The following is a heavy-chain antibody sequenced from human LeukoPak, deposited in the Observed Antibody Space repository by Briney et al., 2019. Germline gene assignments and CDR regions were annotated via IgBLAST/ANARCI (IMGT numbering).Heavy chain of an antibody. D-gene: IGHD2-21*02. V-gene: IGHV5-51*01. CDR3: ARLQYCGGDCYNYFDY. J-gene: IGHJ4*02. CDR1: GXSFTSYW. Sequence: GESLKISCEGSGXSFTSYWIGWVRQMPGKGLEWMGIIYPGDSDTRYSPSFQGQVTISADKSISTAYLQWSSLKASDTAMYYCARLQYCGGDCYNYFDYWGQGTLVTVSS. CDR2: IYPGDSDT.